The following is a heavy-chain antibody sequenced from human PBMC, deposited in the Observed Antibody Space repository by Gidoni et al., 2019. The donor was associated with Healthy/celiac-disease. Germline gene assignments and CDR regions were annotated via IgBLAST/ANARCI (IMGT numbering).Heavy chain of an antibody. CDR2: ISGSGGST. J-gene: IGHJ4*02. D-gene: IGHD6-19*01. V-gene: IGHV3-23*01. Sequence: EVQLLESGGGLVQPGGSLRLSCAASGFTFSSYAMSWVRQAPGKGLEWVSAISGSGGSTYYADSVKGRFTISHNSKNTLYLQMNSLRAEDTAVYYCAKVMAAVAGTSDYWGQGTLVTVSS. CDR1: GFTFSSYA. CDR3: AKVMAAVAGTSDY.